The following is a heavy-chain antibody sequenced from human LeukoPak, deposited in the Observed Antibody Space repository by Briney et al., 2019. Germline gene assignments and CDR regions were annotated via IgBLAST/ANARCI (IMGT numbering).Heavy chain of an antibody. CDR2: IYYSGST. Sequence: SETLSLTCTVSGGSASSGDYYWSWIRQPPGKGLEWIGYIYYSGSTYYNPSLKNRVTISVDTSKNQFSLKLSSVTAADTAVYYCAEVLYSYDSSGLGWFDPWGQGTLVTVSS. D-gene: IGHD3-22*01. CDR3: AEVLYSYDSSGLGWFDP. V-gene: IGHV4-30-4*08. CDR1: GGSASSGDYY. J-gene: IGHJ5*02.